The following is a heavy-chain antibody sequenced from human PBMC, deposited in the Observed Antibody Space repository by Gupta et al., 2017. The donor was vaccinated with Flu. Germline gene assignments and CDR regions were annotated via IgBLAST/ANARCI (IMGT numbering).Heavy chain of an antibody. J-gene: IGHJ4*02. Sequence: EVQLLESGGGLVQPGGSLRLSCAASGFNFSTYAMSWVRQAPGKGLEWVSVISAGGGSTYYADPVKGRFTISRDKSRDTLYLQMNSLRAEDTAVYYCAKAQDYTGTYHDYWGQGVQVTVSS. D-gene: IGHD1-26*01. CDR1: GFNFSTYA. CDR3: AKAQDYTGTYHDY. CDR2: ISAGGGST. V-gene: IGHV3-23*01.